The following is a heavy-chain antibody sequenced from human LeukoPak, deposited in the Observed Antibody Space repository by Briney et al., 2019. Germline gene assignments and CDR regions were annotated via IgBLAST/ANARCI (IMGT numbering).Heavy chain of an antibody. CDR2: IYYSGST. CDR3: ASLSGYYGFDY. CDR1: GGSFSGYY. Sequence: PSETLSLTCAVYGGSFSGYYWSWIRQPPGKGLEWIGYIYYSGSTNYNPSLKSRVTISVDTSKNQFSLKLSSVTAADTAVYYCASLSGYYGFDYWGQGTLVTVSS. D-gene: IGHD3-22*01. J-gene: IGHJ4*02. V-gene: IGHV4-59*01.